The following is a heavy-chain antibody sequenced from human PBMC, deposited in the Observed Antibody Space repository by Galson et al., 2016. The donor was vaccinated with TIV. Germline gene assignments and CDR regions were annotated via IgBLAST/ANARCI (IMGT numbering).Heavy chain of an antibody. CDR2: ILYDGSTE. V-gene: IGHV3-30*03. CDR3: ARDPRIPGDYLLAYFDY. CDR1: GFTFNSYG. D-gene: IGHD4-17*01. Sequence: SLRLSCAASGFTFNSYGMHWVRQAPGKGLEWVAVILYDGSTEYYADSVKGQLTISRDNSRNTLYLQMNSLRAEDTAVYYCARDPRIPGDYLLAYFDYWGQGTLVTFSS. J-gene: IGHJ4*02.